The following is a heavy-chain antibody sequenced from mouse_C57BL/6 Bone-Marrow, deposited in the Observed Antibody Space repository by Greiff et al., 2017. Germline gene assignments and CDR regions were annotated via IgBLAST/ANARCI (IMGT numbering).Heavy chain of an antibody. CDR2: IDPSDSYT. Sequence: QVQLQQPGAELVMPGASVKLSCKASGYTFTSYWMHWVKQRPGQGLEWIGEIDPSDSYTNYNQKFKGKSTLTVDKSSSTAYLQLSSLTSEDSAVYYCARYYDYEIAMDYWGQGTSVTVSS. CDR1: GYTFTSYW. D-gene: IGHD2-4*01. J-gene: IGHJ4*01. CDR3: ARYYDYEIAMDY. V-gene: IGHV1-69*01.